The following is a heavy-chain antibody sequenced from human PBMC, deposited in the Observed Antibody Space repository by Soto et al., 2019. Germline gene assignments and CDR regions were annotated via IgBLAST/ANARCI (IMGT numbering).Heavy chain of an antibody. CDR3: TRDLEWLRLGWFDP. CDR2: IRSKAYGGTT. D-gene: IGHD5-12*01. CDR1: GFTFGDYA. Sequence: PGGSLRLSCPASGFTFGDYAMSWVRQAPGKGLEWVGFIRSKAYGGTTEYAASVKGRFTISRDDSKSIAYLQMNSLKTEDTAVYYCTRDLEWLRLGWFDPWGQGTLVTVSS. V-gene: IGHV3-49*04. J-gene: IGHJ5*02.